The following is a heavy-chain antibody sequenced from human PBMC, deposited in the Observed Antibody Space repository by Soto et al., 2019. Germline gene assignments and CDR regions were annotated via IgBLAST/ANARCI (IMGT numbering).Heavy chain of an antibody. D-gene: IGHD1-26*01. CDR2: IIPIFGTA. Sequence: QVQLVQSGAEVKKPGSSVKVSCKASGGTFSSYAISWVRQAPGQGLEWMGGIIPIFGTANYAQKFQGRVTITADESTSNAYMERSSLRSEDTDVYYCASTNNFVGGPSSRTRFGYWGQGTLVTVSS. V-gene: IGHV1-69*12. CDR3: ASTNNFVGGPSSRTRFGY. CDR1: GGTFSSYA. J-gene: IGHJ4*02.